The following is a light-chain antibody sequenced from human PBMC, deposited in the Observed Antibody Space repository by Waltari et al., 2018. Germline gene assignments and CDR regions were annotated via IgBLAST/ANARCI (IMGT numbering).Light chain of an antibody. J-gene: IGKJ4*01. Sequence: DIQMTQSPSSVSASIGDRVTITCRASQDIGGALAWHQQKPGKPPALLIYTASNLATGVPSRFRATRSGTDFTLTITSLQPEDFATYYCQQGVDFPLSFGGGTKVEI. CDR2: TAS. CDR1: QDIGGA. CDR3: QQGVDFPLS. V-gene: IGKV1-12*01.